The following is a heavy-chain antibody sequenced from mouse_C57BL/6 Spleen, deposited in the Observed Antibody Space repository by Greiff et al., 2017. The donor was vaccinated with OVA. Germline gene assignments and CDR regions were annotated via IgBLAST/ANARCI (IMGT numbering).Heavy chain of an antibody. CDR1: GYTFTSYW. Sequence: QVQLQQPGAELVMPGASVKLSCKASGYTFTSYWMHWVKQRPGQGLEWIGEIDPSDSYTNYNQKFKGKSTLTVDKSSSTAYMQLSSLTSEDSAVYYCARAGLGGWFAYWGQGTLVTVSA. CDR2: IDPSDSYT. CDR3: ARAGLGGWFAY. D-gene: IGHD2-4*01. J-gene: IGHJ3*01. V-gene: IGHV1-69*01.